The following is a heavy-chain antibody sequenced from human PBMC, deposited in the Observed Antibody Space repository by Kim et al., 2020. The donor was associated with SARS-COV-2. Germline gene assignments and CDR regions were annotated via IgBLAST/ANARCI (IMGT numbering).Heavy chain of an antibody. CDR3: ARDLLVVAAAGDYYYYGMDV. D-gene: IGHD6-13*01. V-gene: IGHV1-2*02. Sequence: ASVKVSCKASGYTFTGYYMHWVRQAPGQGLEWMGWINPNSGGTNYALKFQGRVTMTRDTSISTAYMELSRLRSDDTAVYYCARDLLVVAAAGDYYYYGMDVWGQGTTVTVSS. CDR2: INPNSGGT. J-gene: IGHJ6*02. CDR1: GYTFTGYY.